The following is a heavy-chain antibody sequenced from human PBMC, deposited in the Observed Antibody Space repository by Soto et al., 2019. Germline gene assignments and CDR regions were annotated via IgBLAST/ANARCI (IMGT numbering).Heavy chain of an antibody. V-gene: IGHV1-2*02. D-gene: IGHD3-3*01. CDR1: GYTFTSHY. J-gene: IGHJ6*02. CDR3: ARNQHYDFWGASQWLISMDV. Sequence: KVSCKAPGYTFTSHYMHWVRQSPGQRLEWMGWINPNSGGTNYAQKFQGRVTMTRDTSISTAYMELSRLRSEDTAVYYFARNQHYDFWGASQWLISMDVWSQGTTVTVSS. CDR2: INPNSGGT.